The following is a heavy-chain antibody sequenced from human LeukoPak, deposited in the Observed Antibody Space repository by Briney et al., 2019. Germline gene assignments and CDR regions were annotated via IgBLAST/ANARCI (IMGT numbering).Heavy chain of an antibody. V-gene: IGHV4-4*02. Sequence: KTSGTLSLTCTVSGASVSSSDDWWSWVRQTPGKGLEWVGEIYHRGSTNYNPSLKSRVTMSIDKSQNQISLRLTSVTAADTAVYFCTNSHGDGYYFDNWGQGTLVTVSS. CDR2: IYHRGST. CDR3: TNSHGDGYYFDN. D-gene: IGHD2-21*02. J-gene: IGHJ4*02. CDR1: GASVSSSDDW.